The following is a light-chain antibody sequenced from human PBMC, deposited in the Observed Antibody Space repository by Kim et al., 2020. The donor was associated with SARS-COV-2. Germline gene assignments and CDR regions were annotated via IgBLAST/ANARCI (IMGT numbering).Light chain of an antibody. Sequence: DIQMTQSPSTLSASVGDRVTITCRASQSISSWLAWYQQKPGKATKLLIYKASSLESGVPSRFSGSGSGTEFTLTISSLQPDDFATYYCQQYNSYPYTFCQGTKLEI. CDR2: KAS. V-gene: IGKV1-5*03. CDR1: QSISSW. J-gene: IGKJ2*01. CDR3: QQYNSYPYT.